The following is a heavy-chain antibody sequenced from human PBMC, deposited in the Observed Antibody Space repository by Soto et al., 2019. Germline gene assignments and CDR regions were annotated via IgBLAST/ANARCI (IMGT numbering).Heavy chain of an antibody. CDR2: ISYDGSNK. J-gene: IGHJ4*02. D-gene: IGHD2-21*01. CDR3: AREVDVWWCPDY. CDR1: GFTFSSYA. V-gene: IGHV3-30-3*01. Sequence: GGSLRLSCAASGFTFSSYAMHWVRQAPGKGLEWVAVISYDGSNKYYADSVKGRFTISRDNSKNTLYLQMNSLRAEDTAVYYCAREVDVWWCPDYWGQGTLVTVSS.